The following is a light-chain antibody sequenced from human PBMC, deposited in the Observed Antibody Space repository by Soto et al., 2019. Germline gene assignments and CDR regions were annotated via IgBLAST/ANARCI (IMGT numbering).Light chain of an antibody. CDR2: KVS. CDR1: QSLVYSDGNTY. CDR3: LQDYNYPLT. J-gene: IGKJ4*01. Sequence: DVVMTQSPLSLPVTLGQPASISCRSSQSLVYSDGNTYLNWFQQRPGQSPRRLIYKVSNRDSGVPSRFSGSGSGTDFTLTISSLQPEDFATYYCLQDYNYPLTFGGGTKVDIK. V-gene: IGKV2-30*01.